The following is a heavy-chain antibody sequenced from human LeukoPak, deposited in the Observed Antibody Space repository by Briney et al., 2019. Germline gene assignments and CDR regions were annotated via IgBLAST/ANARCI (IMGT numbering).Heavy chain of an antibody. Sequence: SVQVSCKASGGTFSSYAISWVRQAPGQGLEWMGGIIPIFGTANYAQKFQGRVTITADKSTSTAYMELSSLRSEDTAVYYCARVPRRGERFDPWGQGTLVTVSS. CDR2: IIPIFGTA. V-gene: IGHV1-69*06. CDR3: ARVPRRGERFDP. J-gene: IGHJ5*02. D-gene: IGHD3-10*01. CDR1: GGTFSSYA.